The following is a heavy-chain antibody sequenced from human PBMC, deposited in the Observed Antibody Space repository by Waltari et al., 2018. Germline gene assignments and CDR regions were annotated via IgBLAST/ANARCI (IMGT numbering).Heavy chain of an antibody. V-gene: IGHV5-10-1*01. Sequence: EVQLVQSGAEVKKPEESLRISCEGSGYSFTSHGISWVRQTPGKGLEWVGRIDPSDSFRNYGPAFEGHVTISVDQSLRTAYLQWDSLKASDTAIYYCVRHRTTYPLEIDYWGQGTLVTVSS. CDR2: IDPSDSFR. J-gene: IGHJ4*02. CDR3: VRHRTTYPLEIDY. CDR1: GYSFTSHG. D-gene: IGHD2-2*01.